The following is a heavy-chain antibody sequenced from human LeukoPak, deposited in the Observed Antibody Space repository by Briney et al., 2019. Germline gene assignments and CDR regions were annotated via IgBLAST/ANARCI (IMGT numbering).Heavy chain of an antibody. CDR3: AKDNAGYDILTGYYLPEDYFDY. CDR2: ISYDGSNK. J-gene: IGHJ4*02. Sequence: GGSLRLSCAASGFTFSSYGMHWVRQAPGKGLEWVAVISYDGSNKYYADSVKGRFTISRDNSKNTLYLQMNSLRAEDTAVYYCAKDNAGYDILTGYYLPEDYFDYWGQGTLVTVSS. CDR1: GFTFSSYG. D-gene: IGHD3-9*01. V-gene: IGHV3-30*18.